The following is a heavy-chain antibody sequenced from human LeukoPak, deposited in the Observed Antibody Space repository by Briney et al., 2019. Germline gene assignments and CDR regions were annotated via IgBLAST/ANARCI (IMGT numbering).Heavy chain of an antibody. CDR1: GFTFSSYG. CDR2: IWYDGSNK. CDR3: ARELISTTWRGNRSYFDL. D-gene: IGHD1-1*01. J-gene: IGHJ2*01. Sequence: QPGGSLRLSCAASGFTFSSYGMHWVRQAPGKGLEWVAVIWYDGSNKYYADSVKGRFTISRDNSKNTLYLQMNSLRAEDTAAYYCARELISTTWRGNRSYFDLWGRGTLVTVSS. V-gene: IGHV3-33*01.